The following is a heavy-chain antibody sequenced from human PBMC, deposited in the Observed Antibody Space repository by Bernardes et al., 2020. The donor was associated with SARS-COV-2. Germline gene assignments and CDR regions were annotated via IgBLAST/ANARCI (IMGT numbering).Heavy chain of an antibody. V-gene: IGHV4-31*03. CDR3: ARDQPATGGLQYYYYGMDV. CDR1: GGSISSGGYY. D-gene: IGHD7-27*01. J-gene: IGHJ6*02. CDR2: IYYSGST. Sequence: SETLSLTCTFSGGSISSGGYYWSWIRQHKGKGLEWIGYIYYSGSTYYNPSLKSRVTISVDTSKNQFSLKLSSVTAADTAVYYCARDQPATGGLQYYYYGMDVWGQGTTLTVSS.